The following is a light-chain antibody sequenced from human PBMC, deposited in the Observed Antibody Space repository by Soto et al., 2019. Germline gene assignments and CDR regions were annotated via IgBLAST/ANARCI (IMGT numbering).Light chain of an antibody. CDR1: SSNIGSNT. J-gene: IGLJ1*01. CDR3: AAWDDSLNGYV. Sequence: QPVLTQPPSASGTPGQRVTISCSGSSSNIGSNTVSWYQQLPGTAPKLLIYSSNQRPSGVPDRFSGSKSGTSASLAISGLQSEDEADYYCAAWDDSLNGYVFGTGTKLPVL. CDR2: SSN. V-gene: IGLV1-44*01.